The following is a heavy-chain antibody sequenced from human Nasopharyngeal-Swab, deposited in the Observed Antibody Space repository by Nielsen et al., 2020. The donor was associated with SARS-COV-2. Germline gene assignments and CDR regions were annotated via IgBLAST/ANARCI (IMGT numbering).Heavy chain of an antibody. CDR3: ASRYSSGWGAFDI. J-gene: IGHJ3*02. Sequence: SETLSLTCTVSGGSISSYYWSWIRQPPGKGLEWIGYIYYSGSTNYNPSLKSRVTISVDKSKNQFSLKLSSVTAADTAVYYCASRYSSGWGAFDIWGQGTMVTVSS. CDR2: IYYSGST. CDR1: GGSISSYY. D-gene: IGHD6-19*01. V-gene: IGHV4-59*12.